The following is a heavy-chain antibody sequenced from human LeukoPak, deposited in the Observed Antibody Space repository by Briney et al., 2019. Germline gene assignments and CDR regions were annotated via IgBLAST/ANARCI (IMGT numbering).Heavy chain of an antibody. J-gene: IGHJ4*02. CDR1: GGSFSGYY. D-gene: IGHD3-10*01. CDR2: INHSGST. CDR3: ARVIITMVRGAIDY. Sequence: SETLSLTCAVYGGSFSGYYWSWIRQPPGKGLEWIGEINHSGSTNYSPSLKSRVTISVDTSKDQFSLKLSSVTAADTAVYYCARVIITMVRGAIDYWGQGTLVTVSS. V-gene: IGHV4-34*01.